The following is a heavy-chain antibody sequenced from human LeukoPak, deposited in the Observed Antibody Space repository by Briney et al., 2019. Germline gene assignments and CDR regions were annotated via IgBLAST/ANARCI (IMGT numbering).Heavy chain of an antibody. V-gene: IGHV1-69*13. D-gene: IGHD1-26*01. Sequence: ASVKVSCKASGGTFSSYAISWVRQAPGQGLEWMGGIIPIFGTANYAQKFQGRVTITADESTSTAYMELSSLRSEDTAVYYCARDTYSGTYAGSGTGYWGQGALVTVSS. CDR2: IIPIFGTA. J-gene: IGHJ4*02. CDR3: ARDTYSGTYAGSGTGY. CDR1: GGTFSSYA.